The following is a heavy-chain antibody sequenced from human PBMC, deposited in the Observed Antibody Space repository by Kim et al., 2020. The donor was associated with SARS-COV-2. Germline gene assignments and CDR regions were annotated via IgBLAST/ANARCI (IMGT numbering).Heavy chain of an antibody. Sequence: GKGRLPISRDNSKNTLYLQMNNLRAEDTAVYYCAKERRKYCSGGSCHLEYWGQGTLVTVSS. CDR3: AKERRKYCSGGSCHLEY. D-gene: IGHD2-15*01. V-gene: IGHV3-33*06. J-gene: IGHJ4*02.